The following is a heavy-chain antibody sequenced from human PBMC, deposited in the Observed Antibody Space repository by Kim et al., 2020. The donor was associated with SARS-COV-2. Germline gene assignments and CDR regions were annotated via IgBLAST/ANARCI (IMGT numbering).Heavy chain of an antibody. CDR1: GGSISSSNYY. CDR2: IFYSGNT. Sequence: SETLSLTCTVSGGSISSSNYYWGWLRQPPGKGLEWIGAIFYSGNTYYSPSLRSRVTISVDMSKNQFSLRLSSVTAADTAVYYCPRHSRGYCSSTSCHTGDWGQGTLVTVSS. V-gene: IGHV4-39*01. CDR3: PRHSRGYCSSTSCHTGD. D-gene: IGHD2-2*02. J-gene: IGHJ4*02.